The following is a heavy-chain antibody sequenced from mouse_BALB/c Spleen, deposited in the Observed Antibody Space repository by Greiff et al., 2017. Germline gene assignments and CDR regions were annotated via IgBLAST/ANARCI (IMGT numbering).Heavy chain of an antibody. D-gene: IGHD2-4*01. CDR1: GFNIKDYY. CDR2: IDPENGDT. J-gene: IGHJ4*01. Sequence: VQLQQSGAELVRSGASVKLSCTASGFNIKDYYMHWVKQRPEQGLEWIGWIDPENGDTEYAPKFQGKATMTADTSSNTAYLQLSSLTSEDTAVYYGNARSTMITTLYAMDYWGQGTSVTVSS. CDR3: NARSTMITTLYAMDY. V-gene: IGHV14-4*02.